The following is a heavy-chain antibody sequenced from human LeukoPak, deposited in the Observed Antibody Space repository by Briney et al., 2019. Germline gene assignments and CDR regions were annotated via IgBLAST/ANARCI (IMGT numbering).Heavy chain of an antibody. CDR1: GFTFSSYS. D-gene: IGHD3-22*01. Sequence: PGGSLRLSCAASGFTFSSYSMNWVRQAPGKGLEWVSSISSSSSYIYHADSVKGRFTISRDNAKNSLYLQMNSLRAEDTAVYYCARVDDSSEAFDIWGQGTMVTVSS. CDR3: ARVDDSSEAFDI. V-gene: IGHV3-21*01. CDR2: ISSSSSYI. J-gene: IGHJ3*02.